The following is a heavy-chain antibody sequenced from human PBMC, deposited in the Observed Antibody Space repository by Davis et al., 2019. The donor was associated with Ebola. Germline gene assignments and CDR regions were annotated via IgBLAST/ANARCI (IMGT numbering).Heavy chain of an antibody. CDR3: AKAGSITMIVE. CDR2: ISWNSGSI. V-gene: IGHV3-9*01. J-gene: IGHJ4*02. CDR1: GFTFDDYA. Sequence: PGGSLRLSCAASGFTFDDYAMHWVRQAPGKGLEWVSGISWNSGSIGYADSVKGRFTISRDNAKNSLYLQMNSLRAEDTALYYCAKAGSITMIVEWGQGTLVTVSS. D-gene: IGHD3-22*01.